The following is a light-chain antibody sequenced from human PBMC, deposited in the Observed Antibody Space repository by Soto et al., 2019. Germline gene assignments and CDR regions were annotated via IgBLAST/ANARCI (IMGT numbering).Light chain of an antibody. CDR3: MQGTHWPWT. CDR2: KVS. Sequence: DVVMTQSPLSLPVTLGQPASISCRSSQSLVYSDGNTYLNWFQQRPGKSPRRLIYKVSNRDSGVPDRFGGSGSGTDFTLKISRVEAEDVGVYYCMQGTHWPWTFGQGTKVEIK. CDR1: QSLVYSDGNTY. V-gene: IGKV2-30*01. J-gene: IGKJ1*01.